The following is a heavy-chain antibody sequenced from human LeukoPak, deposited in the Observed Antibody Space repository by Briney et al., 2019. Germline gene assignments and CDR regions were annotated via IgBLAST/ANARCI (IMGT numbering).Heavy chain of an antibody. Sequence: GGSLRLSCAASGFTLSNYAMNWVRQAPGKGLEWVSAISGSTYYADSVKGRFTISRDNSKNTLYLQMNSLRAEDTALYYCAKGSYDFWSGYSPWGQGTLVTVSS. CDR2: ISGST. V-gene: IGHV3-23*01. J-gene: IGHJ4*02. CDR1: GFTLSNYA. D-gene: IGHD3-3*01. CDR3: AKGSYDFWSGYSP.